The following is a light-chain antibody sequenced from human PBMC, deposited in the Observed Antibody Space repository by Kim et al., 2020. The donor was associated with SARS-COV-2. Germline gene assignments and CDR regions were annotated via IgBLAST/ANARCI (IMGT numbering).Light chain of an antibody. CDR3: NSRDNSGDHVV. J-gene: IGLJ2*01. V-gene: IGLV3-19*01. CDR1: SLKTYY. CDR2: GKN. Sequence: SSELTQDPAVSVALGQTVRITCQGDSLKTYYATWYQQKPGQAPIVVIYGKNNRPSGIPDRFSGSSSGNTASLTVTGAQAVDEVDYYCNSRDNSGDHVVFGGGTQLTVL.